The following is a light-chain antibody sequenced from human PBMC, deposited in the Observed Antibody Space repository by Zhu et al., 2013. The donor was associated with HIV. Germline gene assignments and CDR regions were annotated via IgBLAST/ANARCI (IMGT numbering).Light chain of an antibody. Sequence: EIVLTQSPGTLSLSPGERATLSCRASQSVSSSYLAWYQQKPGQAPRLLIYGASSRATGIPDRFSASGSVTDFTLTISRLEPEDFAVYYCQQYGSPSAHFVGGT. J-gene: IGKJ4*01. CDR1: QSVSSSY. CDR2: GAS. CDR3: QQYGSPSAH. V-gene: IGKV3-20*01.